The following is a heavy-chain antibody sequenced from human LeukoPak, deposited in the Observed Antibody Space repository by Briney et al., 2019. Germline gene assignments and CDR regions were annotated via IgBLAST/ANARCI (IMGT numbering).Heavy chain of an antibody. CDR1: GFTFSAYN. Sequence: GGSLRLSCAASGFTFSAYNMNWVRQAPGKGLEWISFITSSSSTMYYADSVKGRFTISRDKAKNSLYLQMISLRDEDTAVYYCARGRTSSWYFDYWGQGTLVTVSS. CDR3: ARGRTSSWYFDY. CDR2: ITSSSSTM. V-gene: IGHV3-48*02. J-gene: IGHJ4*02. D-gene: IGHD6-13*01.